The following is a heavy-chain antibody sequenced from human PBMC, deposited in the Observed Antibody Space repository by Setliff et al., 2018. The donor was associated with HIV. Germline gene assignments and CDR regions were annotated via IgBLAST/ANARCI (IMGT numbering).Heavy chain of an antibody. D-gene: IGHD6-19*01. CDR2: IYHSGST. J-gene: IGHJ4*02. CDR1: GGSISSSNW. Sequence: LSLTCAVSGGSISSSNWWSWVRQPPGKGLEWIGEIYHSGSTNYNPSLKSRVTISVDKSKNQFSLKLSSVIAADTAVYYCARARDIAVAGYFDYWGQGTLVTVSS. V-gene: IGHV4-4*02. CDR3: ARARDIAVAGYFDY.